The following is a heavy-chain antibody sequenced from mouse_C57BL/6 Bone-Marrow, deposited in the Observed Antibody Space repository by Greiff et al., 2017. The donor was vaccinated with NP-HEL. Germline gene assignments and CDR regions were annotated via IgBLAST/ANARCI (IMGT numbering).Heavy chain of an antibody. V-gene: IGHV1-64*01. CDR3: VREEEAKYYGSSYVRLYYAMDY. CDR1: GYTFTSYW. Sequence: QVQLQQPGAELVKPGASVKLSCKASGYTFTSYWMHWVKQRPGQGLEWIGMIHPNSGSTNYNEKFKSKATLTVDKCSSTAYMQLSSLTSEDSAVYYCVREEEAKYYGSSYVRLYYAMDYWGQGTSVTVSS. D-gene: IGHD1-1*01. CDR2: IHPNSGST. J-gene: IGHJ4*01.